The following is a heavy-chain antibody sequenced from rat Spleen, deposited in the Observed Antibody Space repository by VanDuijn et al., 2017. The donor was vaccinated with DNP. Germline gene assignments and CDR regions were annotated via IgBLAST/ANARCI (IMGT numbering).Heavy chain of an antibody. V-gene: IGHV5-22*01. CDR1: GFTFSDYY. Sequence: EVQLVESGGGLVQPGRSLKLSCAASGFTFSDYYMAWVRQAPKKGLEWVASISYEGSSTYYGDSVKGRFTISRDNAKSSLYLQMNSLKSEDTATYYCARLGPGGMDAWGQGTSVTVSS. J-gene: IGHJ4*01. CDR3: ARLGPGGMDA. D-gene: IGHD1-1*01. CDR2: ISYEGSST.